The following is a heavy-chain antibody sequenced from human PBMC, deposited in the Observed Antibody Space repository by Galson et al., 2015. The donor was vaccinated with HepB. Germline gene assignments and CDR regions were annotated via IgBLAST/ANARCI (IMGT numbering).Heavy chain of an antibody. D-gene: IGHD5-24*01. Sequence: SVKVSCKASGGTFSSYAISWVRQAPGQGLEWMGGIIPIFGTANYAQKFQGRVTITADESTSTAYMELSSLRSEDTAVYYCARGGDGYNGIDYWGQGTLVTVSS. CDR3: ARGGDGYNGIDY. V-gene: IGHV1-69*13. CDR2: IIPIFGTA. CDR1: GGTFSSYA. J-gene: IGHJ4*02.